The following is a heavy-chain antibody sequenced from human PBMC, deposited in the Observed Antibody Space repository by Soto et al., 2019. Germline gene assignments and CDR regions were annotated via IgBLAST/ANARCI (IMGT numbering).Heavy chain of an antibody. Sequence: SETLSLTCTVSGASISGFYWSWIRKSAGKGLEWIGRIYATGTTDNNPSLKSRVMMSVDTSKKQFSLKLRSVTAADTAVYYCVRDGTKTLRDWFDPWGQGISVTVSS. J-gene: IGHJ5*02. D-gene: IGHD1-1*01. V-gene: IGHV4-4*07. CDR3: VRDGTKTLRDWFDP. CDR1: GASISGFY. CDR2: IYATGTT.